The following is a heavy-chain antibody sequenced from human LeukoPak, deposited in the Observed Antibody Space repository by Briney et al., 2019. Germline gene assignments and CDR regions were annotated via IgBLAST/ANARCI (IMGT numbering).Heavy chain of an antibody. CDR1: GFTFSSYS. Sequence: GGSLRLSCAASGFTFSSYSMNWVRQAPGKGLEWVSYISSSSSTIYYADSVKGRFTISRDNAKNSLYLQMNSLRAEDTAVYYCARSHNWNDVDAFDIWGQGTMVTVSS. D-gene: IGHD1-20*01. CDR2: ISSSSSTI. J-gene: IGHJ3*02. CDR3: ARSHNWNDVDAFDI. V-gene: IGHV3-48*01.